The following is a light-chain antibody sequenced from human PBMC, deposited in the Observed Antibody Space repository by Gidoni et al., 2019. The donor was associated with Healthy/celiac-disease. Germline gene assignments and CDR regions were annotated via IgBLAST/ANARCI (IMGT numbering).Light chain of an antibody. CDR1: QSVSSSY. V-gene: IGKV3-20*01. Sequence: EIVLTQSPGTLPLSPGEGATISCRASQSVSSSYLAWYQQNPGQAPRLLIDGASSRATGIPDRFSGSGSETDFTITSSRLDPEDFAVYYCQQYGSSPQTFGQXTKVEIK. J-gene: IGKJ1*01. CDR3: QQYGSSPQT. CDR2: GAS.